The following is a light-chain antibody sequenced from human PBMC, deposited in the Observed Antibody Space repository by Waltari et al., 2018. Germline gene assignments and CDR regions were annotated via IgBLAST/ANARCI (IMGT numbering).Light chain of an antibody. J-gene: IGLJ1*01. CDR2: RTN. V-gene: IGLV10-54*04. Sequence: QAGLTQPPSVSTALKQTATINCIGNKNNVDKQGDVWLQQRQGHPPKLLSSRTNNRPSGISERFSTSRSGNTASLTISGLQAEDEGDYYCAAWDNNLNAYVFGPGTKVTVL. CDR3: AAWDNNLNAYV. CDR1: KNNVDKQG.